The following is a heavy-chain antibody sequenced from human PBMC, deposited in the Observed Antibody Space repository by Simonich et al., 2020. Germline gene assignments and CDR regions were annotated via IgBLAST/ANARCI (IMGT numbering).Heavy chain of an antibody. D-gene: IGHD6-6*01. CDR3: ARARLYSSSHAFDI. Sequence: QVQLVQSGAEVKKPGASVKVSCKASGYTFTGYYMHWVRQAPGQGLEWMGWINPNSGGKNYAQKFQGRVTMTRDTSISTAYMELSRLRSDDTAVYYCARARLYSSSHAFDIWGQGTMVTVSS. CDR2: INPNSGGK. CDR1: GYTFTGYY. J-gene: IGHJ3*02. V-gene: IGHV1-2*02.